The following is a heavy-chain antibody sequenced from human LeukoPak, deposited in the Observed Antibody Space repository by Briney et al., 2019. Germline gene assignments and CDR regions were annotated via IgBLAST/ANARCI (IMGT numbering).Heavy chain of an antibody. D-gene: IGHD6-25*01. CDR2: IYYSGST. J-gene: IGHJ3*02. Sequence: SETLSLTCTVSGGSISSYYWSWIRQPPGKGLEWIGYIYYSGSTNYNPSLKSRVTISVDTSKNQFSLKLSSVTAADTAVYYCARDGRGYEVDDFDIWGQGTMVTVSS. CDR1: GGSISSYY. CDR3: ARDGRGYEVDDFDI. V-gene: IGHV4-59*01.